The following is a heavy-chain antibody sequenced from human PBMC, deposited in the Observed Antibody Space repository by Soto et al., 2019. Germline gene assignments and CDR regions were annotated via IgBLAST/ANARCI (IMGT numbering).Heavy chain of an antibody. CDR2: ISSSSSYI. Sequence: EVQLVESGGGLVKPGGSLRLSCAASGFTFSSYSMNWVRQAPGKGLEWVSSISSSSSYIYYADSVKGRFTISRDNAKNSMYLQMNSLRAEDTAVYYCARAGSCGGECYIDYWGQGTLVTVYS. D-gene: IGHD2-21*01. CDR1: GFTFSSYS. CDR3: ARAGSCGGECYIDY. J-gene: IGHJ4*02. V-gene: IGHV3-21*01.